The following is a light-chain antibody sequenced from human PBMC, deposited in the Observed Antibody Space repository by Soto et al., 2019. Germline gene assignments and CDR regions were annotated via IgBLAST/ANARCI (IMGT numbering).Light chain of an antibody. CDR1: SSEVGGYNY. CDR2: EVS. V-gene: IGLV2-14*01. Sequence: QSVLTQPASVSGSPGQSITISCTGTSSEVGGYNYVSWYQQHSGKAPKLMIYEVSNRPSGVSNRFSGSKSGNTASLTISGLQAEGEADSYCSSYTSSGTWVFVVGTTLHVL. J-gene: IGLJ3*02. CDR3: SSYTSSGTWV.